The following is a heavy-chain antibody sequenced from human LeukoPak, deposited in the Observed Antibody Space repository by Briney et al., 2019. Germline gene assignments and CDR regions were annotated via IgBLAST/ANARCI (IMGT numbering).Heavy chain of an antibody. CDR1: GFTVSSNY. CDR2: IYSGGST. Sequence: PGGSLRLSCAASGFTVSSNYMSWVRQAPGKGLEWVSVIYSGGSTYYADSVKGRFTISRDNSKNTLYLQMNSLRDEDTAIYYCAKEGGDIVVLQEAHAFDIWGQGTLVTVSS. CDR3: AKEGGDIVVLQEAHAFDI. D-gene: IGHD2-2*01. J-gene: IGHJ3*02. V-gene: IGHV3-66*01.